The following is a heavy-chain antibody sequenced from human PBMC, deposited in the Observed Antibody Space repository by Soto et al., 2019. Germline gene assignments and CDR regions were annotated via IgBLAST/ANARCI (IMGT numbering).Heavy chain of an antibody. V-gene: IGHV1-46*01. CDR1: GYSFITSYH. Sequence: QVQLVQSGAEVKKPGASVKVSCKASGYSFITSYHMHWVRQAPGQGLEWMGIINPTGSMTRYSQKFQGRLTMTRDTSKATDYMELSNLTSEDTAVYFCARDTGYDHEAFDIWGQGTRVTVSS. J-gene: IGHJ3*02. CDR3: ARDTGYDHEAFDI. CDR2: INPTGSMT. D-gene: IGHD5-12*01.